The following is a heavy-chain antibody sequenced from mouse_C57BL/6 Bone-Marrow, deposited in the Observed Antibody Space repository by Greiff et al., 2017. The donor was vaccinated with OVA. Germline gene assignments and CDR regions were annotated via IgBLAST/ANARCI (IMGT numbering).Heavy chain of an antibody. J-gene: IGHJ1*03. Sequence: VQLVESGAELVRPGASVTLSCKASGYTFTDYEMHWVKQTPVHGLEWIGAIDPETGGTAYNQKFKGKAILTADKSSSTAYMELRSLTSEDSAVYYCTRSLLLLRYRPWYFDVWGTGTTVTVSS. CDR1: GYTFTDYE. CDR2: IDPETGGT. V-gene: IGHV1-15*01. D-gene: IGHD1-1*01. CDR3: TRSLLLLRYRPWYFDV.